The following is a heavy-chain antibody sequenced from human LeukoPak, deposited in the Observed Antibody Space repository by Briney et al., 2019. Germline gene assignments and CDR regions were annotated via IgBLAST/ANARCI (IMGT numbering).Heavy chain of an antibody. V-gene: IGHV3-11*01. CDR2: ISSSGSTI. D-gene: IGHD4-4*01. J-gene: IGHJ5*02. CDR3: ARDLEPDYSNYRNWFDP. Sequence: GGSLRLSCAASGFTFSDYYMSWIRQAPGKGLEWVPYISSSGSTIYYADSVKGRFTISRDNAKNSLYLQMNSLRAEDTAVYYCARDLEPDYSNYRNWFDPWGQGTLVTVSS. CDR1: GFTFSDYY.